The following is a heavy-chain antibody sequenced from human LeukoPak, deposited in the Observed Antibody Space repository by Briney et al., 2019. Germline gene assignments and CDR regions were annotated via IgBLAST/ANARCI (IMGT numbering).Heavy chain of an antibody. CDR3: AKDGASRGDYHWFDS. J-gene: IGHJ5*01. CDR1: GFTFRSYA. D-gene: IGHD4-17*01. V-gene: IGHV3-23*01. CDR2: IDDSGGNT. Sequence: QSGGSLRLSCEASGFTFRSYAMTWVRQAPGKGLEWVSTIDDSGGNTYHADSVKGRFTFSRDNSRDALHLQMNSLRVEDTAVYYCAKDGASRGDYHWFDSWGQGTLVTVSS.